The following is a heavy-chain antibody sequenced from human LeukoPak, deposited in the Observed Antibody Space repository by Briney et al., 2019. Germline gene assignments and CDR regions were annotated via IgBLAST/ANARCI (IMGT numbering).Heavy chain of an antibody. J-gene: IGHJ6*03. D-gene: IGHD2-2*01. V-gene: IGHV3-64*01. Sequence: GGSLRLSCAASGFTFSSYAMHWVRQAPGKGLEYVSAISSNGGSTYHANSVKGRFTISRDNSKNTLYLQMGSLRAEDMAVYYCARAAAMVYYMDVWGKGTTVTVSS. CDR2: ISSNGGST. CDR3: ARAAAMVYYMDV. CDR1: GFTFSSYA.